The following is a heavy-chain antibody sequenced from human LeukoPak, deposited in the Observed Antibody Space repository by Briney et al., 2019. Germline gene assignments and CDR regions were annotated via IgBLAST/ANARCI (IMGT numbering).Heavy chain of an antibody. J-gene: IGHJ4*02. Sequence: SETLSLTCGVSGGSTSNTNWWSWVRQPPGQGLEWIGVISLTGLTNYNPSLESRVTVSLDKSKNQLSLNLTSVTAADTAVYYCSRENGAFSPFGYWGQGTLVTVFS. CDR1: GGSTSNTNW. D-gene: IGHD2-8*01. CDR3: SRENGAFSPFGY. V-gene: IGHV4-4*02. CDR2: ISLTGLT.